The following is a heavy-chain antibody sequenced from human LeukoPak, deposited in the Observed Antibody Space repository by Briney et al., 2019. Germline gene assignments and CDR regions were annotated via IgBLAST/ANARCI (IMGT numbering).Heavy chain of an antibody. J-gene: IGHJ1*01. V-gene: IGHV3-30*04. D-gene: IGHD2-15*01. CDR2: ISYDGSNK. CDR3: ARDRGGYCSGGSCYQRGYFQH. Sequence: GRSLRLSCAASGFTFSSYAMHWVRQAPGKGLEWVAVISYDGSNKYYADSVKGRFTISRDNSKNTLYLQMNSLRAEDTAVYYCARDRGGYCSGGSCYQRGYFQHWGQGTLVTVSS. CDR1: GFTFSSYA.